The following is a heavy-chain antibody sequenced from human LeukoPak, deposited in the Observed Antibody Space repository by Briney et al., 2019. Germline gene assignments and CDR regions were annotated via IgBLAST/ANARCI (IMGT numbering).Heavy chain of an antibody. V-gene: IGHV4-31*03. CDR1: GGSISSGGYY. D-gene: IGHD6-19*01. CDR3: ARGSPLAVDDY. CDR2: MYHSGST. Sequence: SQTLSLTCTVSGGSISSGGYYWSWIRQHPGKGLEWIGYMYHSGSTYYNLSLRSRVTISVDRSKNQFSLKLSSVTAADTAVYYCARGSPLAVDDYWGQGTLVTVSP. J-gene: IGHJ4*02.